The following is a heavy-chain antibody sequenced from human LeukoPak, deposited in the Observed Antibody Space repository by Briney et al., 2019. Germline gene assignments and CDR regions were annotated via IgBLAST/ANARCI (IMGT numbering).Heavy chain of an antibody. CDR3: APRGDIEHSYGYGKWFDP. J-gene: IGHJ5*02. Sequence: SETLSLTCTVSGDSISTYYWSWIRQPAGKGLEWIGRISNSGSASYNPSLKSRVTMSLDTSKNQFSLKLSSVTAADTAVYYCAPRGDIEHSYGYGKWFDPWGQGTRVTVSS. CDR1: GDSISTYY. CDR2: ISNSGSA. V-gene: IGHV4-4*07. D-gene: IGHD5-18*01.